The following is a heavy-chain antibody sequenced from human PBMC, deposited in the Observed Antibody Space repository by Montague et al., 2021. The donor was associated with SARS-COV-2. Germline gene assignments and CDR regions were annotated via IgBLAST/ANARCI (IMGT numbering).Heavy chain of an antibody. CDR2: ISGSGGST. Sequence: SLRLSCAASGFTFSSYAMSWVRQAPGKGLEWVSAISGSGGSTYYADSVKGRSTISRDNSKNTPYLQMNSLRAEDTAVYYCAKDLEYCSGGSCYSPYYFDYWGQGTLVTVSS. CDR1: GFTFSSYA. CDR3: AKDLEYCSGGSCYSPYYFDY. V-gene: IGHV3-23*01. J-gene: IGHJ4*02. D-gene: IGHD2-15*01.